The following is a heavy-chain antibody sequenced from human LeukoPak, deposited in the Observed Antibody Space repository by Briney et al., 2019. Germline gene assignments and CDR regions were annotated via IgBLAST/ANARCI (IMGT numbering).Heavy chain of an antibody. J-gene: IGHJ4*02. Sequence: SSETLSLTCTVSGGSISSSSYYWGWIRQPPGKGLEWIGTIYYSGSTYYNSSLKSRVTISADTSKNQFSLKLSSVTAADTAVYYCARLYTGMAPLGYWGQGTLVTVSS. V-gene: IGHV4-39*01. CDR1: GGSISSSSYY. CDR2: IYYSGST. CDR3: ARLYTGMAPLGY. D-gene: IGHD5-18*01.